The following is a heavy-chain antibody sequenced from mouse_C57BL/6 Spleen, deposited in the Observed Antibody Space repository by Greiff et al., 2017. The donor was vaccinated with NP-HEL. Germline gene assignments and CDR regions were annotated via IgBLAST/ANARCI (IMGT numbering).Heavy chain of an antibody. J-gene: IGHJ4*01. CDR3: AREDYEDAMDY. D-gene: IGHD2-4*01. Sequence: EVQLVESGPGLVKPSQSLSLTCSVTGYSITSGYYWNWIRQFPGNKLEWMGYISYDGSNNYNPSLKNRISITRDTSKNQFFLKLNSVTTEDTATYYCAREDYEDAMDYWGQGTSVTVSS. CDR2: ISYDGSN. V-gene: IGHV3-6*01. CDR1: GYSITSGYY.